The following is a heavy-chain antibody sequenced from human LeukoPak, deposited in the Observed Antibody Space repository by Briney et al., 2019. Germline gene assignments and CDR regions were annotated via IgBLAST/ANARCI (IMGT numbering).Heavy chain of an antibody. CDR1: GFTFSNYA. J-gene: IGHJ5*02. CDR3: AKDGYSSTWYNWFDP. V-gene: IGHV3-23*01. Sequence: GGSLRLSCAASGFTFSNYAMNWVRQAPGKGLEWVSAISGSGGSTFYADSVKGRSTISRDNSKNTLYLQMDSLRAEDTAIYYCAKDGYSSTWYNWFDPWGQGALVTVSS. D-gene: IGHD6-13*01. CDR2: ISGSGGST.